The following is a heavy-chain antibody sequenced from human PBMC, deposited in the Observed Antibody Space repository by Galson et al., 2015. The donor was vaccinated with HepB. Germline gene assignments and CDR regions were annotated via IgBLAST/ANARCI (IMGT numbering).Heavy chain of an antibody. D-gene: IGHD3-10*01. CDR2: INAGNGNT. V-gene: IGHV1-3*01. CDR3: ARADGYYYGSEYYYYGMDV. CDR1: GYTFTSYA. J-gene: IGHJ6*02. Sequence: SVKVSCKASGYTFTSYAMHWVRQAPGQRLEWMGWINAGNGNTKYSQKFQGRVTITRDTSASTAYMELSSLRSEDTAVYYCARADGYYYGSEYYYYGMDVWGQGTTVTVSS.